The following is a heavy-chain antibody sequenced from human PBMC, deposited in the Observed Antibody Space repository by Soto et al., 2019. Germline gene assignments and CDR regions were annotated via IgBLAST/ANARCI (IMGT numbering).Heavy chain of an antibody. CDR1: GFTFSSYV. Sequence: QVQLVESGGGLVQPGRSLRLSCAASGFTFSSYVMHWVRQAPGKGLEWVAVIWYDGSNKYYADSVKSRFSISRDNSKNTLYLQTSSLRAEDAAVYYCARHQGRGYNYGFNYWSQGTLVTVSS. V-gene: IGHV3-33*01. D-gene: IGHD5-18*01. CDR2: IWYDGSNK. J-gene: IGHJ4*02. CDR3: ARHQGRGYNYGFNY.